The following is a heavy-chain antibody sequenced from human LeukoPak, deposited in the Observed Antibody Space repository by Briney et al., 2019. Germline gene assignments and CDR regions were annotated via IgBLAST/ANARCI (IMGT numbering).Heavy chain of an antibody. CDR2: ISAYNGNT. CDR1: GYTFTSYG. D-gene: IGHD2-15*01. Sequence: ASVKVSCKASGYTFTSYGISWVRQAPGQGLEWMGWISAYNGNTNYAQKPQGRVTMTTDTSTSTAYKELRSLRSDDTAVYYCARLVAVVSSYSDYWGQGTLVTVSS. V-gene: IGHV1-18*01. J-gene: IGHJ4*02. CDR3: ARLVAVVSSYSDY.